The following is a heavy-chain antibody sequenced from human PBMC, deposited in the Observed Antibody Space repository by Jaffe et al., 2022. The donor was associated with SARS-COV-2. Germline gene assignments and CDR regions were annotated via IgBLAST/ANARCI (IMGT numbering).Heavy chain of an antibody. Sequence: QVQLQQWGAGLLKPSETLSLTCAVYGGSFSGYYWSWIRQPPGKGLEWIGEINHSGSTNYNPSLKSRVTISADTSKNQFSLRLSSVTAADTAVYYCASSPGRYRDGYNYPGYWGRGTLVTVSS. D-gene: IGHD5-12*01. CDR2: INHSGST. CDR3: ASSPGRYRDGYNYPGY. V-gene: IGHV4-34*01. CDR1: GGSFSGYY. J-gene: IGHJ4*02.